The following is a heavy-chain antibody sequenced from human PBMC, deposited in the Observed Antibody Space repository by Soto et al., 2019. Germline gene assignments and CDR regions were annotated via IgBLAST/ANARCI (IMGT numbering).Heavy chain of an antibody. CDR2: ISSSSSYI. J-gene: IGHJ3*02. CDR3: GTLTGYYNAAFDI. CDR1: GFTFSISS. D-gene: IGHD3-9*01. V-gene: IGHV3-21*01. Sequence: SLKLSCAASGFTFSISSIHGVRQTPGKGLEWVSSISSSSSYIYYADSVKGRFTISRDNAKNSLYLQMNSLRAEDTAVYYCGTLTGYYNAAFDIWGQGTMVTV.